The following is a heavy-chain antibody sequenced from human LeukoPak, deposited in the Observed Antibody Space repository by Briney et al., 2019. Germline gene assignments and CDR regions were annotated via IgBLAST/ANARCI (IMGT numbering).Heavy chain of an antibody. CDR2: INTAGNT. J-gene: IGHJ6*04. V-gene: IGHV3-13*01. D-gene: IGHD3-10*01. CDR1: GFTFSNYD. CDR3: ATGGVRGATHLFMDV. Sequence: PGGSLRLSCAASGFTFSNYDMCWVRHPTGKGREWVSSINTAGNTYYLSSVKGRFTISRENAKNSLYLQMNSLRAGDTAVYYCATGGVRGATHLFMDVWGKGTTVTISS.